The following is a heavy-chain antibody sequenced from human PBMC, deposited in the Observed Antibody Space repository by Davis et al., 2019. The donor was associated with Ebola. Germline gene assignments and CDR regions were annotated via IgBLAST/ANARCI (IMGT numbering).Heavy chain of an antibody. CDR1: GFIFSNYW. CDR2: INSDGSST. D-gene: IGHD2-2*01. Sequence: GESLKISCAASGFIFSNYWMSWVRQAPGKGLVWVSRINSDGSSTSYADSVKGRFTISRDNAKNTLYLQMNSLRAEDTAVYYCARDLKVVPVAIYYYYGLDVWGQGTTVTVSS. V-gene: IGHV3-74*01. J-gene: IGHJ6*02. CDR3: ARDLKVVPVAIYYYYGLDV.